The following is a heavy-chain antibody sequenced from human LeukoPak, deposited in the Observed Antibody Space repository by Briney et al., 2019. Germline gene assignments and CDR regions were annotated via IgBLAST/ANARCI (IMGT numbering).Heavy chain of an antibody. J-gene: IGHJ6*02. Sequence: ASVKVSCKASGYTFTGYYMHWVRQAPGQGLEWMGWINPNSGGTNYAQKFQGRVTMTRDTSISTAYMELSRLRSDDTAVYYCARKLELDYYYGMDVWGQGTTVTVSS. D-gene: IGHD1-7*01. V-gene: IGHV1-2*02. CDR2: INPNSGGT. CDR3: ARKLELDYYYGMDV. CDR1: GYTFTGYY.